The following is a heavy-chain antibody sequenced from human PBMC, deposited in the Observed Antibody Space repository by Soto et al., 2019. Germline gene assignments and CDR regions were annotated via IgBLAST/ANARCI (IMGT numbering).Heavy chain of an antibody. Sequence: GVLRLSCAASGFTFSSNAMSWVRQAPGKGLEWVSGISGTGTNTYYADSVKGRFTISRDNSKNTLFLQMNSPRAEDTAIYYCAKDLDGIAVAGEKGAFDIWGQGTMVTVSS. J-gene: IGHJ3*02. CDR1: GFTFSSNA. D-gene: IGHD6-19*01. V-gene: IGHV3-23*01. CDR2: ISGTGTNT. CDR3: AKDLDGIAVAGEKGAFDI.